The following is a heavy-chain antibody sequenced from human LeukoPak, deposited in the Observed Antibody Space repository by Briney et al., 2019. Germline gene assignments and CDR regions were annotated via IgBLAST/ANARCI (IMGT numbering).Heavy chain of an antibody. CDR1: GFTFSSYA. Sequence: PGGSLRLSCAASGFTFSSYAMHWVRQAPGKGLEWVAVISYDGSNKYYADSVKGRFTISRDNSKNTLYLQMNSLRAEDTAVYYCARDMKQLVFIDYWGQGTLVTVSS. J-gene: IGHJ4*02. V-gene: IGHV3-30-3*01. D-gene: IGHD6-6*01. CDR2: ISYDGSNK. CDR3: ARDMKQLVFIDY.